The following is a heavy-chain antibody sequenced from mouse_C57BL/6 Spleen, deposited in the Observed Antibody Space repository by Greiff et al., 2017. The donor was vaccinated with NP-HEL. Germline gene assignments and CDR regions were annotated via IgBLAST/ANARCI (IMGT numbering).Heavy chain of an antibody. CDR1: GYTFTSYW. CDR3: AQERSTVVAYYLDY. CDR2: INPRNGGT. Sequence: VQLQQPGPELVQPGASLKLSCTASGYTFTSYWMPWVKQRPGQGLEWIGNINPRNGGTNYNEKLKGKATLTVDKSSSTAYMQLSSLTSEDSAVYYCAQERSTVVAYYLDYWGQGTTLTVSS. V-gene: IGHV1-53*01. D-gene: IGHD1-1*01. J-gene: IGHJ2*01.